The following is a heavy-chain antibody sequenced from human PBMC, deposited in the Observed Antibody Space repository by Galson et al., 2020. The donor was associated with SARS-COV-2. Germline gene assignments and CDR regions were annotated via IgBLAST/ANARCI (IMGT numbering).Heavy chain of an antibody. J-gene: IGHJ6*02. D-gene: IGHD3-9*01. CDR3: ARLRYYDVLTGYIVDV. CDR1: GYTITDYY. CDR2: INPKSGGT. V-gene: IGHV1-2*02. Sequence: ASVKVFSKASGYTITDYYIHWVRQAPGQGLEWMGSINPKSGGTNYAQKFEGRVTMTRDTSINTAYMELSRLGADDTAVYYCARLRYYDVLTGYIVDVWGQGTMGTVSS.